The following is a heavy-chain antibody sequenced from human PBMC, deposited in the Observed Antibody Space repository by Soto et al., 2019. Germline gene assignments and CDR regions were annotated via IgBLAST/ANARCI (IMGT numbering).Heavy chain of an antibody. CDR2: INPSGGST. Sequence: ASVKVSCKASGYTFTSYYMHWVRQAPGQGLEWMGIINPSGGSTSYAQKFQGRVTMTRDTSTSTVYMELSSLRSEDTAVYYCARDVAIAVAGTSDYYYYMDVWGKGTTVTVSS. D-gene: IGHD6-19*01. J-gene: IGHJ6*03. V-gene: IGHV1-46*03. CDR3: ARDVAIAVAGTSDYYYYMDV. CDR1: GYTFTSYY.